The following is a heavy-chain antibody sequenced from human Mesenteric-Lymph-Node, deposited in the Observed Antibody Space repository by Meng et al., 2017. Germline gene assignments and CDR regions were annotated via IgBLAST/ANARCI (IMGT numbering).Heavy chain of an antibody. D-gene: IGHD5-18*01. CDR3: ARGSGYSYGYRY. J-gene: IGHJ4*02. V-gene: IGHV3-11*04. CDR2: ISSSGSTI. CDR1: GFTFTTDW. Sequence: GESLKISCAASGFTFTTDWMSWIRQAPGKGLEWVSYISSSGSTIYYADSVKGRFTISRDNAKNSLYLQMNSLRAEDTAVYYCARGSGYSYGYRYWGQGTLVTVSS.